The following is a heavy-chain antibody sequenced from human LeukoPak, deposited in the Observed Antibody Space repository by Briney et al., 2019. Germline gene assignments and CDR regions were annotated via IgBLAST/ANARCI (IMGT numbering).Heavy chain of an antibody. CDR3: ARDGAVLTGYYDY. V-gene: IGHV3-66*01. Sequence: PGGSLRLSCTASGFTVSSNYLSWVRQAPGKGLEWVSTIYGGGSTYYADSVTGRFTISRDNSKNTLYLQMNSLRAEDTAVYYCARDGAVLTGYYDYWGPGTLVTVSS. CDR2: IYGGGST. J-gene: IGHJ4*02. D-gene: IGHD3-9*01. CDR1: GFTVSSNY.